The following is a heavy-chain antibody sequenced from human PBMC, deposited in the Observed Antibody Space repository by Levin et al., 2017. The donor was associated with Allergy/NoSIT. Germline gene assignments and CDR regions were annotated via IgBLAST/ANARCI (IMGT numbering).Heavy chain of an antibody. Sequence: AASVKVSCKASGYTFTGYYMHWVRQAPGQGLEWMGRINPNSGGTNYAQKFQGRVTMTRDTSISTAYMELSRLRSDDTAVYYCARDQGQQLTLDAFDIWGQGTMVTVSS. CDR1: GYTFTGYY. V-gene: IGHV1-2*06. CDR3: ARDQGQQLTLDAFDI. J-gene: IGHJ3*02. D-gene: IGHD6-13*01. CDR2: INPNSGGT.